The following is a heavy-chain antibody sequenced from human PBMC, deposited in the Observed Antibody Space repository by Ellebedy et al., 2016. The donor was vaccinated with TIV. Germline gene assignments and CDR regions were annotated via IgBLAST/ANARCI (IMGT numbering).Heavy chain of an antibody. D-gene: IGHD2-2*01. CDR2: ISYSGGT. J-gene: IGHJ4*02. V-gene: IGHV4-39*02. CDR1: GGSISSSPYH. Sequence: MPSETLSLTCTVSGGSISSSPYHWGWIRQPPGKGRAWLGSISYSGGTYYSPSLKSRVTISVDPSKNHFSLKLSSVTAADTAVYYCGWDCSSTSCRGGYWGRGTLVTVSS. CDR3: GWDCSSTSCRGGY.